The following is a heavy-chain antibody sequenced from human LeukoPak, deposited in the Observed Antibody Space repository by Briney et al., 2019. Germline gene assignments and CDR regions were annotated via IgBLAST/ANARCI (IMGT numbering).Heavy chain of an antibody. CDR3: AREGSIYYYDSSGYLGY. CDR2: IYSGGST. Sequence: SETLSLTCTVSGDSTSSGPYYWSWIRQPAGKGLEWIGRIYSGGSTSYNPSLKSRVTISVDTSKNRFSLKLSSVTAADTAIYYCAREGSIYYYDSSGYLGYWGQGTLVTVSS. CDR1: GDSTSSGPYY. V-gene: IGHV4-61*02. D-gene: IGHD3-22*01. J-gene: IGHJ4*02.